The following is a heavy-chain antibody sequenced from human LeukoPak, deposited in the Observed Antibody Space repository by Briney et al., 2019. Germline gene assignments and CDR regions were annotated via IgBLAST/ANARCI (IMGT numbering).Heavy chain of an antibody. CDR3: ARIHSSDTSDI. Sequence: ASVKVCCKASGYTFTGCYMHWVRPAPGQGLGWMGWINPNSGATNYAQKFQGRVTMTRDTSLSTAYMDLSGLRSDDTAVYYCARIHSSDTSDIWGQGTMVTVSS. J-gene: IGHJ3*02. CDR1: GYTFTGCY. D-gene: IGHD3-22*01. CDR2: INPNSGAT. V-gene: IGHV1-2*02.